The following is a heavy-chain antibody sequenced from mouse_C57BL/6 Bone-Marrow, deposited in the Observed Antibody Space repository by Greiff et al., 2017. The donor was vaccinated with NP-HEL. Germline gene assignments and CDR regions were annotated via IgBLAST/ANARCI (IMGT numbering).Heavy chain of an antibody. CDR3: ARDSTIVTLLAY. CDR1: GYTFTDYY. D-gene: IGHD2-5*01. Sequence: EVQLRQSGPELVKPGASVKISCKASGYTFTDYYMNWVKQSHGKSLEWIGDINPNNGGTSYNQKFKGKATLTVDKSSSTAYMELRSLTSEDSAVYYCARDSTIVTLLAYWGQGTLVTVSA. J-gene: IGHJ3*01. CDR2: INPNNGGT. V-gene: IGHV1-26*01.